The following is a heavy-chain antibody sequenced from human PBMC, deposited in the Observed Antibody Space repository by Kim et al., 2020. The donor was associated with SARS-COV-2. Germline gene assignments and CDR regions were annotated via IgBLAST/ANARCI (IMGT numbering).Heavy chain of an antibody. CDR3: AKELFGLRRQAGFDY. D-gene: IGHD4-17*01. Sequence: DSVKGRFTISRDNSKNTLYLQMNSLRAEDTAVYYCAKELFGLRRQAGFDYWGQGTLVTVSS. V-gene: IGHV3-23*01. J-gene: IGHJ4*02.